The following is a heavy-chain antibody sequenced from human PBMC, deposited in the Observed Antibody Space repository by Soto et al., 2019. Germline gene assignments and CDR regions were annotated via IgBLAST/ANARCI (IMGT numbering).Heavy chain of an antibody. D-gene: IGHD1-1*01. J-gene: IGHJ4*02. CDR2: ISDDGSTA. CDR1: GFTFSAYW. Sequence: GGSLRLSCAVSGFTFSAYWMHWVRQVPGKGLTWVSRISDDGSTATYADSVKGRFIISRDNAKNTLYLEMNTLRANDSGLYYCARGPRVSSTGTGAHWGRGTLVTVSS. V-gene: IGHV3-74*01. CDR3: ARGPRVSSTGTGAH.